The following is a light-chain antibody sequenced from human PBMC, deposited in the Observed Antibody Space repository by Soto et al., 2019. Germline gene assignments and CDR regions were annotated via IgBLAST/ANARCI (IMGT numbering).Light chain of an antibody. CDR3: AAWDDSLSGWV. CDR2: RNN. V-gene: IGLV1-47*01. Sequence: QSVLTQPPSASGTPGQRVTISWSGRSSNIGSNYVYWYQQLPGTAPKLLIYRNNQRPSGVPDRFSGSKSGTSASLAISGLRSEDEADYYCAAWDDSLSGWVFGGGTKVTVL. J-gene: IGLJ3*02. CDR1: SSNIGSNY.